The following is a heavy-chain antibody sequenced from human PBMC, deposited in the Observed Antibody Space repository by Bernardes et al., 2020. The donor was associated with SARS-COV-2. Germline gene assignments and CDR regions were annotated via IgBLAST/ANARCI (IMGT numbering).Heavy chain of an antibody. D-gene: IGHD2-21*02. CDR1: GDSVNTYY. CDR2: IYYSGRT. J-gene: IGHJ4*02. Sequence: SETLSLTCSVSGDSVNTYYWSWFRQTPEKGLEWIGYIYYSGRTGYSPSFKSRVTISVDTSKNQFSLNLTSVTAADTAIYYCARYQVVTAFDVWGPGTLVTVSS. CDR3: ARYQVVTAFDV. V-gene: IGHV4-59*02.